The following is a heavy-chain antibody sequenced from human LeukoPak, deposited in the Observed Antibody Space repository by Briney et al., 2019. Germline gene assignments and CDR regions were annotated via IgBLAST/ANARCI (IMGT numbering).Heavy chain of an antibody. V-gene: IGHV4-39*07. CDR1: GGSISSSSYY. CDR2: IYYSGST. Sequence: SETLSLTCTVSGGSISSSSYYWGWIRQPPGKGLEWIGSIYYSGSTYYNPSLKSRVTISVDTSKNQFSLKLSSVTAADTAVYYCAREPSRDFWSGYYWSVGGAPMNWFDPWGQGTLVTVSS. J-gene: IGHJ5*02. D-gene: IGHD3-3*01. CDR3: AREPSRDFWSGYYWSVGGAPMNWFDP.